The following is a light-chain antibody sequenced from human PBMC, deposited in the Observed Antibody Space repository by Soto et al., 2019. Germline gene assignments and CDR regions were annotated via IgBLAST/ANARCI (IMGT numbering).Light chain of an antibody. CDR2: EAS. CDR3: MQIIKLPDT. V-gene: IGKV2D-29*01. CDR1: QSLVHSDGKSH. Sequence: ITLTQTPYALPVSPGQPASISCRSSQSLVHSDGKSHLYWYLQKPGQPPQLLIYEASNRFSGVPDRFSGSGSGTDFTLKISRVEAEDVGVYYCMQIIKLPDTFGQGTKLEIK. J-gene: IGKJ2*01.